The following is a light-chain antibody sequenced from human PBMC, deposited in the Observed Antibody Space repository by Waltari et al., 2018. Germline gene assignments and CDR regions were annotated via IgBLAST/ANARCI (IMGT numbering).Light chain of an antibody. CDR2: EVS. CDR3: TSYTSRGTVV. V-gene: IGLV2-14*01. Sequence: QSALTQAASVSGSPGQSITISCTGTSSDVGGYNYLSWYQKHPGKAPKLMIYEVSKRPSGDSSRFSGSKSGNTASLTIAGLQAEDEADYYCTSYTSRGTVVFGGGTKLTVL. CDR1: SSDVGGYNY. J-gene: IGLJ2*01.